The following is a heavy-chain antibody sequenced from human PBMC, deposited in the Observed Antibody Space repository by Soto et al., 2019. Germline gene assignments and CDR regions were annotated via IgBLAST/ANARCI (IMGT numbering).Heavy chain of an antibody. CDR1: GDSVSSNSAA. V-gene: IGHV6-1*01. J-gene: IGHJ3*02. Sequence: SQTLSLTCAISGDSVSSNSAAWNWIRQSPSRGLEWLGRTYYRSKWYNDYAVSVKSRITINPDTSKNQFSLQLNSVTPEDTAVYYCARGSFAVAGTGDLAFDICGQGTMVTVSS. CDR2: TYYRSKWYN. CDR3: ARGSFAVAGTGDLAFDI. D-gene: IGHD6-19*01.